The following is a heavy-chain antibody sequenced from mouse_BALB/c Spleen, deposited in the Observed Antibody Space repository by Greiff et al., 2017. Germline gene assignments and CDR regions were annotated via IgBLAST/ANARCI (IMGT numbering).Heavy chain of an antibody. CDR2: IYPGNSDT. CDR3: TRYTMIKNLDE. D-gene: IGHD2-4*01. V-gene: IGHV1-5*01. CDR1: GYSFTSYW. J-gene: IGHJ2*01. Sequence: EVQLQQSVSVLARPGASVKMSCKASGYSFTSYWMHWVKQRPGQGLEWIGAIYPGNSDTSYNQKFKGKSKLTAVTSASTAYMELSSLTNEDSGVDYCTRYTMIKNLDEGGKGTTRTVSA.